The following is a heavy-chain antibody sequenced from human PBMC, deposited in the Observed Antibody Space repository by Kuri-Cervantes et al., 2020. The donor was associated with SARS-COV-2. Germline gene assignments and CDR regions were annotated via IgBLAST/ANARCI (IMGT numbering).Heavy chain of an antibody. V-gene: IGHV1-24*01. CDR2: FDPEDGET. J-gene: IGHJ6*02. D-gene: IGHD7-27*01. CDR3: ARDLPTGDRDYYGMDV. CDR1: GYTLTELS. Sequence: ASVKVSCKVSGYTLTELSMHWVRQAPGKGLEWMGGFDPEDGETIYAQKFQGRVTMTEDTSTDTAYMELSSLRSDDTAVYYCARDLPTGDRDYYGMDVWGQGTTVTVSS.